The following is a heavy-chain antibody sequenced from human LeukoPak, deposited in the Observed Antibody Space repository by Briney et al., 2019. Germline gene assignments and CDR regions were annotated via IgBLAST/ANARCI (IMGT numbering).Heavy chain of an antibody. CDR1: GFTFSDYY. J-gene: IGHJ6*03. Sequence: PGGSLRLSCAASGFTFSDYYMSWIRQAPGKGLEWVSYISSSGSTIYYADSVKGRFTISRDNAKNSLYLQMNSLRAEDTAVYYCASGGDSSSMPYYYYYMDVWGKGTTVTVSS. D-gene: IGHD6-6*01. V-gene: IGHV3-11*01. CDR2: ISSSGSTI. CDR3: ASGGDSSSMPYYYYYMDV.